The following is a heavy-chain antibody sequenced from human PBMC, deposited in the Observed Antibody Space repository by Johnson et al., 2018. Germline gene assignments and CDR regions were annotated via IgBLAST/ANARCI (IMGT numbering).Heavy chain of an antibody. J-gene: IGHJ6*03. CDR3: ARPVAGTTPHYYYYYYMDV. D-gene: IGHD1-7*01. CDR2: IYPGDSDT. V-gene: IGHV5-51*03. CDR1: GYSFTSYW. Sequence: VQLVESGAEVKKPGESLKISCKGSGYSFTSYWIGWVRQMPGKGLEWMGIIYPGDSDTRYSPSFQGQVTISADKSISPAFLPWSSLKASDTAMYYCARPVAGTTPHYYYYYYMDVWGKGTTVTVSS.